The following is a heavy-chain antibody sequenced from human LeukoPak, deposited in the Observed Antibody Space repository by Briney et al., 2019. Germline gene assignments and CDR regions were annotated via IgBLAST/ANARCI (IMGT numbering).Heavy chain of an antibody. J-gene: IGHJ5*02. CDR2: INPSGGST. CDR1: GYTFTSYY. CDR3: ARGRRGSSGWYVGFDP. D-gene: IGHD6-19*01. V-gene: IGHV1-46*01. Sequence: ASVKVSCKASGYTFTSYYMHWVRQAPGQGLEWMGIINPSGGSTSYAQKFQGRVTMTRDTSTSTVYMELSSLRSEDTAVYYCARGRRGSSGWYVGFDPWGQGTLVTVSS.